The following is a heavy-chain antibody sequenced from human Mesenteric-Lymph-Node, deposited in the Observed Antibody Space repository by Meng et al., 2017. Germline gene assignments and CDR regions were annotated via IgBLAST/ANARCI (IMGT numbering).Heavy chain of an antibody. J-gene: IGHJ4*02. CDR3: ARGRFCASGSCYFDY. D-gene: IGHD2-15*01. V-gene: IGHV3-7*01. CDR2: IKQDGSEK. Sequence: GGSLRLSCAASGFTFSSYAMSWVRQAPGKGLVWVANIKQDGSEKYYVDSVKGRFTISRDNAKNSVNLQMNSLRSEDTAVYYCARGRFCASGSCYFDYCGQGTLVTVSS. CDR1: GFTFSSYA.